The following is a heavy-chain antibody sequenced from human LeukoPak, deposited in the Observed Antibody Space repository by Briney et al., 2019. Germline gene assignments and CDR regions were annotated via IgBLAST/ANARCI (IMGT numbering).Heavy chain of an antibody. CDR3: ARQMERQRFLEWLPFDY. Sequence: PGGSLRLSCAASGFTFSSYAMHWVRQAPGKGLEYVSAISSNGGSTYYANSVKGRFTISRDNSKNTLYLQMGSLRAEDTAVYYCARQMERQRFLEWLPFDYWGQGTLVTVSS. CDR2: ISSNGGST. J-gene: IGHJ4*02. D-gene: IGHD3-3*01. CDR1: GFTFSSYA. V-gene: IGHV3-64*01.